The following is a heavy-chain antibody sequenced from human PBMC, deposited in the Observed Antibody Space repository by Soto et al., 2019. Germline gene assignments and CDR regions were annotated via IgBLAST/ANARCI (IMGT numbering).Heavy chain of an antibody. CDR1: CGSFSGYY. CDR3: ARKSNYYYYGMDV. J-gene: IGHJ6*02. CDR2: INHSGST. V-gene: IGHV4-34*01. Sequence: SETLSLTCAVYCGSFSGYYWSWIRQPPGKGLEWIGEINHSGSTNYNPSLKSRVTISVDTSKNQFSLKLSSVTAADTAVYYCARKSNYYYYGMDVWGQGTTVTVSS.